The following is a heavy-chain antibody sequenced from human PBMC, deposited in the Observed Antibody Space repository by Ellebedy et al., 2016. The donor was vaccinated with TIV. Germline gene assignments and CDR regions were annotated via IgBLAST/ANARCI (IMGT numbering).Heavy chain of an antibody. CDR3: ARVPYDSSGYYLHYFDY. J-gene: IGHJ4*02. CDR2: INAGNGNT. Sequence: ASVKVSCXASGYTFTSYAIHWVRQAPGQRLEWMGWINAGNGNTKYSQKFQGRVTITRDTSASTAYMELSSLRSEDTAVYYCARVPYDSSGYYLHYFDYWGQGTLVTVSS. D-gene: IGHD3-22*01. CDR1: GYTFTSYA. V-gene: IGHV1-3*01.